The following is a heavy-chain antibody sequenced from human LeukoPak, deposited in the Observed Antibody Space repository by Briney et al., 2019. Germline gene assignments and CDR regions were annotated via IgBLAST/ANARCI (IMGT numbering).Heavy chain of an antibody. CDR1: GFTFSDYY. D-gene: IGHD2-15*01. V-gene: IGHV3-11*01. CDR2: ISLSGSPI. J-gene: IGHJ4*02. CDR3: AKDLSDAEGFDY. Sequence: GGSLRLSCAVSGFTFSDYYMTWIRQAPGKGLEWVSYISLSGSPIYYADSVKGRFTISRDNSKNTLYLQMNSLRAEDTAVYYCAKDLSDAEGFDYWGQGTLVTVSS.